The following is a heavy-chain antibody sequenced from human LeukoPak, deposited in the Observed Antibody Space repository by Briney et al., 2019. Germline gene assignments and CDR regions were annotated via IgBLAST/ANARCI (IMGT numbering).Heavy chain of an antibody. V-gene: IGHV1-3*01. CDR2: INAGNGNT. Sequence: ASVKVSCKASGYTFTSYAMHWVRQAPGQRLEWMGWINAGNGNTKYSQEFQGRVTITRDTSISTAYMELSRLRSDDTAVYYCARGEGVNYRYSGFGYFNAVDYWGQGTLVTVSS. CDR3: ARGEGVNYRYSGFGYFNAVDY. D-gene: IGHD3-16*02. CDR1: GYTFTSYA. J-gene: IGHJ4*02.